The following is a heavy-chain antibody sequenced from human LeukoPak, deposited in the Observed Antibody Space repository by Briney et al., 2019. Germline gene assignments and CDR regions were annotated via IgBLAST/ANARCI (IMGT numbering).Heavy chain of an antibody. D-gene: IGHD2-15*01. J-gene: IGHJ4*02. CDR1: GFNFGDYA. CDR2: ITNKAFGGTA. CDR3: TRDEYGSGSNFFDY. V-gene: IGHV3-49*03. Sequence: GGSLRLSCTASGFNFGDYAMSWFRQAPEKGLEGVGFITNKAFGGTAEYAASVKGRFTISRDDSRSIAYLQMDNLRTEDTGVYYCTRDEYGSGSNFFDYWGQGTLVTVSS.